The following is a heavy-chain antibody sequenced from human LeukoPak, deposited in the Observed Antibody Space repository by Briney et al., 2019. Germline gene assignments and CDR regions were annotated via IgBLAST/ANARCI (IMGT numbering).Heavy chain of an antibody. CDR3: ARDLSYFDY. CDR2: IRQDGGTK. CDR1: GFTFRTSW. V-gene: IGHV3-7*01. Sequence: PGGSLRLSCAASGFTFRTSWMTWARQAPGKGLEWVANIRQDGGTKYYVDSVKGRFTISRDNAKNSLYLQMNSLRVEDTAVYYCARDLSYFDYWGQGTLVTVSS. J-gene: IGHJ4*02.